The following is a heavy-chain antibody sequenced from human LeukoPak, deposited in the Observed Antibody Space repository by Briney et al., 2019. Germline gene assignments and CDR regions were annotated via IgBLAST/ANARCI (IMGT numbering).Heavy chain of an antibody. Sequence: SVKVSCKASGGTFSSYAISWVRQAPGQGLEWMGGIILIFGTANYAQKFQGRVTITTDESTSTAYMELSSLRSEDTAVYYCARDDLPYYGSGRSFDYWGQGTLVTVSS. CDR3: ARDDLPYYGSGRSFDY. CDR1: GGTFSSYA. D-gene: IGHD3-10*01. V-gene: IGHV1-69*05. J-gene: IGHJ4*02. CDR2: IILIFGTA.